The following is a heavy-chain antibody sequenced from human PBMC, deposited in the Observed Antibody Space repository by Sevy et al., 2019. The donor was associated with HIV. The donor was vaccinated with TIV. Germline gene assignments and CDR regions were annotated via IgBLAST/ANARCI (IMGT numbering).Heavy chain of an antibody. CDR3: AKDPPYIVATIVGAFDI. CDR1: GFTFSSYA. D-gene: IGHD5-12*01. J-gene: IGHJ3*02. V-gene: IGHV3-23*01. CDR2: ISGSGGST. Sequence: GGSLRLSCAASGFTFSSYAMSWVRQAPGKGLEWVSAISGSGGSTYYADSVKGRFTISRDNSKNTLYLQMNSLRAEDTAVYYCAKDPPYIVATIVGAFDIWGQGTMVTVSS.